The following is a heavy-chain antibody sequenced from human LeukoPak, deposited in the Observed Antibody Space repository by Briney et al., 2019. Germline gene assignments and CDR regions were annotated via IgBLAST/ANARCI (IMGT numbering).Heavy chain of an antibody. CDR3: ARNRGWLQFDY. D-gene: IGHD5-12*01. CDR1: GFSFSDHW. CDR2: IKGDGSQK. V-gene: IGHV3-7*03. Sequence: TGGSLRLSCAASGFSFSDHWLDWVRQAPGKGLEWVAHIKGDGSQKYYVDSVKGRFIISRDNAKTSLYLQMDSLRAEDTAVYYCARNRGWLQFDYWGQGTLVTVSS. J-gene: IGHJ4*02.